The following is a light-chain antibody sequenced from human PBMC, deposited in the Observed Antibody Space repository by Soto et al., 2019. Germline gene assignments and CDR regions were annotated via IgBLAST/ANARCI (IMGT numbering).Light chain of an antibody. CDR2: DAS. Sequence: EMVVTQSQATLSVSPGERVTLSCRTSQDVSSKLAWYQQKPGQPPSLLIYDASTRATGTPARFSGSGSGTEFTLAVSSLQSEDYALYFCQQYIRWPLTFGGGTKVDIK. V-gene: IGKV3D-15*01. CDR3: QQYIRWPLT. CDR1: QDVSSK. J-gene: IGKJ4*01.